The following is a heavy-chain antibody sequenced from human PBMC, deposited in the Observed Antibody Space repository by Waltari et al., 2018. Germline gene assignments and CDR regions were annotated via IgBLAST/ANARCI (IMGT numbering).Heavy chain of an antibody. V-gene: IGHV4-59*01. J-gene: IGHJ6*03. Sequence: QVQLQESGPGLVKPSETLSLTGTVSGGSISSYYVSWIRPPQGKGRARIGHIYYRGRTNSNPALKSRVTISVDTSKNQFSLKLSSVTAADTAVYYCARAPSDALYDSSGYYYPSSYYYYYMDVWGKGTTVTVSS. D-gene: IGHD3-22*01. CDR2: IYYRGRT. CDR1: GGSISSYY. CDR3: ARAPSDALYDSSGYYYPSSYYYYYMDV.